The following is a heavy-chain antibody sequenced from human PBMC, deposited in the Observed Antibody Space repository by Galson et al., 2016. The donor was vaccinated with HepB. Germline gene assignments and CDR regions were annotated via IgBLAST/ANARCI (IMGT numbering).Heavy chain of an antibody. CDR2: ISGSGRST. J-gene: IGHJ4*02. V-gene: IGHV3-23*01. CDR1: GFSFSSHG. CDR3: AKDKSGAVAGIGRLDH. D-gene: IGHD6-13*01. Sequence: SLRLSCAASGFSFSSHGMSWVRQAPGKGLEWVSVISGSGRSTYYADSVKGRFTISRDNPKSTLFLQMNSLRAEDTAPYYCAKDKSGAVAGIGRLDHWGQGTLVSVSS.